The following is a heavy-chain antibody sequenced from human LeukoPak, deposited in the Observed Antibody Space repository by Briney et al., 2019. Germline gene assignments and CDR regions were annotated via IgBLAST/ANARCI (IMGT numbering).Heavy chain of an antibody. CDR3: AKKYWGGDY. J-gene: IGHJ4*02. V-gene: IGHV3-23*01. Sequence: TGGSLRLSCAASGFTFSNYAMSWVRQAPGKGLEWVSATSGSGDSTYYADSVKGRFTISRDNSKNTLYLQMNSLRAEDTAVYYCAKKYWGGDYWGQGTLVTVSS. CDR1: GFTFSNYA. CDR2: TSGSGDST. D-gene: IGHD7-27*01.